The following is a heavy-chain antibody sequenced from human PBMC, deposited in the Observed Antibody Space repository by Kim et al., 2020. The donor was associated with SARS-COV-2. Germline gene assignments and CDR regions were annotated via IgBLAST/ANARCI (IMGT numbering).Heavy chain of an antibody. Sequence: YYADSVKGRFTISRDNSKNTLYLQMNSLRAEDTTVYYCAKGHAFGVVYDYWGQGTLVTVSS. CDR3: AKGHAFGVVYDY. D-gene: IGHD3-3*01. V-gene: IGHV3-30*02. J-gene: IGHJ4*02.